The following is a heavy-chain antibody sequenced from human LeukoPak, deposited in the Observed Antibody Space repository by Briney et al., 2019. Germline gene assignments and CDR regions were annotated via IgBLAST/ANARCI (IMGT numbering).Heavy chain of an antibody. V-gene: IGHV4-59*01. J-gene: IGHJ5*02. D-gene: IGHD3-10*01. CDR3: ARADPNASGYFYRFNWFDP. CDR1: GGSISSYY. Sequence: SETLSLTCTVSGGSISSYYWSWIRQPPGKGLEWIGYIYYSGSTDYNPSLKSRVTISLDTSKFQFSLRLNSVTAADTAVYYCARADPNASGYFYRFNWFDPWGQGTLVTVSS. CDR2: IYYSGST.